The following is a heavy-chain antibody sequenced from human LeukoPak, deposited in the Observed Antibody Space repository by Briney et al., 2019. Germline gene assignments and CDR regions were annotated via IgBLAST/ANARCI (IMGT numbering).Heavy chain of an antibody. V-gene: IGHV3-33*01. D-gene: IGHD6-19*01. Sequence: GGSLRLSCAASGFSFNNHGMHWVRQAPGKGLEWVAVIGFDGNTKYYADSVKGRFTISRDDSKNMLHLQMSSLTGEDTALYYCVRRGDASSGRGDHDYWGQGALVTVSS. J-gene: IGHJ4*02. CDR1: GFSFNNHG. CDR3: VRRGDASSGRGDHDY. CDR2: IGFDGNTK.